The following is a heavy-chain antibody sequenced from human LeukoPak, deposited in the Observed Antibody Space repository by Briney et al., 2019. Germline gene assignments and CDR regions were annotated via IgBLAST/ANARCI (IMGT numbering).Heavy chain of an antibody. J-gene: IGHJ4*02. CDR3: AREDYSSGFSPQDY. CDR1: GFTFSSYS. CDR2: ISSSSSII. V-gene: IGHV3-48*02. Sequence: QTGGSLRLSCAASGFTFSSYSMNWVRQAPGKGLEWVSYISSSSSIIYYADSVKGRFTTSRDNAKNSLYLQMNSLRDEDTAVYYCAREDYSSGFSPQDYWGQGTLVTVSS. D-gene: IGHD6-19*01.